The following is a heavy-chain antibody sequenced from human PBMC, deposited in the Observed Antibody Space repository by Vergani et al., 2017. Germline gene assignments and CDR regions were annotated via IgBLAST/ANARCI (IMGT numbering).Heavy chain of an antibody. CDR3: ARDPGTYGDYYYYGMDV. D-gene: IGHD2-8*01. Sequence: QVQLVQSGAEVKKPGASVKVSCKASGYTFTGYYMHWVRQAPGQGLEWMGGIIPILGIANYAQKFQGRVTITADKSTSTAYMELSSLRSEDTAVYYCARDPGTYGDYYYYGMDVWGQGP. J-gene: IGHJ6*02. CDR2: IIPILGIA. V-gene: IGHV1-69*10. CDR1: GYTFTGYY.